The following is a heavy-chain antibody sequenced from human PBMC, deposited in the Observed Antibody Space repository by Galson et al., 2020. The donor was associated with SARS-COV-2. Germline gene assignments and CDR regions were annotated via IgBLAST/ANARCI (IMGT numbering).Heavy chain of an antibody. CDR1: GFTFSSYW. Sequence: GGFLRLSCAVSGFTFSSYWMHWVRQAPGKGLVWVSRIYSEGSSTSYADSVKGRFTISGDNAKNTLYLQMNSLRAEDTAVYYCARGDMGNDYFDYWGQGTLVTVSS. CDR3: ARGDMGNDYFDY. D-gene: IGHD7-27*01. V-gene: IGHV3-74*01. CDR2: IYSEGSST. J-gene: IGHJ4*02.